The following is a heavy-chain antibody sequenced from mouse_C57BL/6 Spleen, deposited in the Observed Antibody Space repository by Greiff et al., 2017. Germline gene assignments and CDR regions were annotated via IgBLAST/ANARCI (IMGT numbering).Heavy chain of an antibody. Sequence: VHLVESGAELVKPGASVKISCKASGYAFSSYWLNWVKQRPGRGLEWIGQIYPGDGDTNYNGKFKSKATLTVDTSSSTAYMQLSSLTSEDSAVYYCARENTFMDYWGQGTSVTVSS. D-gene: IGHD5-2*01. V-gene: IGHV1-80*01. J-gene: IGHJ4*01. CDR1: GYAFSSYW. CDR2: IYPGDGDT. CDR3: ARENTFMDY.